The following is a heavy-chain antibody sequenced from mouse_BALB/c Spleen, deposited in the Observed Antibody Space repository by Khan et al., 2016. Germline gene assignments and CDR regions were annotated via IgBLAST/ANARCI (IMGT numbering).Heavy chain of an antibody. CDR3: ASPSTTGFAY. CDR2: INPDSSSI. CDR1: AFDFSRYW. Sequence: EVKLLESGGGLVQPGGSLKLSCAASAFDFSRYWMSWVRQTPGKGLEWIGEINPDSSSINSTPSLKDKFIISRDNAKNTLYLQMSKVRSEDSALYYCASPSTTGFAYWGQGTLVTVSA. V-gene: IGHV4-1*02. D-gene: IGHD2-14*01. J-gene: IGHJ3*01.